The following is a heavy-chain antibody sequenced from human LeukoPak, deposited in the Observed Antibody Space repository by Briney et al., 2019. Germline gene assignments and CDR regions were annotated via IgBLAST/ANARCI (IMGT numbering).Heavy chain of an antibody. CDR1: GFIFSNHW. J-gene: IGHJ4*02. Sequence: GGSLRLSCTASGFIFSNHWMSWVRQPPGKGLEWVSSIFPSGGEIHYADSVRGRFTISRDNSKSTLSLQMSSLRAEDTAIYYCATYRQVLLPFESWGQGTLVTVSS. CDR3: ATYRQVLLPFES. CDR2: IFPSGGEI. D-gene: IGHD2-8*02. V-gene: IGHV3-23*01.